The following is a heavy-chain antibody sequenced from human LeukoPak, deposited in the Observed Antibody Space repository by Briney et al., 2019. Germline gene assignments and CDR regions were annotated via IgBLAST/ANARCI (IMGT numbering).Heavy chain of an antibody. V-gene: IGHV5-51*01. CDR2: INPGDSDT. CDR1: GSSVTSYW. CDR3: ARQRMAAVIDDAFDI. D-gene: IGHD5-24*01. Sequence: KAGASLQISCLGSGSSVTSYWIGWGRQLPGKGLGGVGIINPGDSDTKYGPSLEGQVTISADKSVSTAYLQWSSLKASDSGMYYCARQRMAAVIDDAFDIWGPGTMVTVSS. J-gene: IGHJ3*02.